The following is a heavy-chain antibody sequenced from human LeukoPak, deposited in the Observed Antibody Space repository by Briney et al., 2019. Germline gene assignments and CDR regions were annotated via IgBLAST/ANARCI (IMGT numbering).Heavy chain of an antibody. CDR1: GYALSSYS. D-gene: IGHD6-19*01. CDR2: INTYNGNT. J-gene: IGHJ4*02. CDR3: ARDKGWSYEASFDY. V-gene: IGHV1-18*04. Sequence: ASVKDSCKASGYALSSYSISWVRQAPGQGLEWMGWINTYNGNTNYAQKLQGRVSMTIDTSAGTAYMELRSLRSDDTAVYYCARDKGWSYEASFDYWAQGTLVTVSS.